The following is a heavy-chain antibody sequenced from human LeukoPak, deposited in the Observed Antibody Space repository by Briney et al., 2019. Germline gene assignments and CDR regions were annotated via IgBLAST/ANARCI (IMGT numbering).Heavy chain of an antibody. CDR1: GFSFSNYR. J-gene: IGHJ4*02. CDR3: AKSIQGGTYYSFDY. CDR2: IKKDGSEN. Sequence: PGGSLRLSCAASGFSFSNYRMSWVRQAPGKGLEWVANIKKDGSENYYVDSVKGRFTISRDNAKNSLYLQMNTLRAEDTAVYYCAKSIQGGTYYSFDYWGQGTLVTVSS. D-gene: IGHD1-26*01. V-gene: IGHV3-7*01.